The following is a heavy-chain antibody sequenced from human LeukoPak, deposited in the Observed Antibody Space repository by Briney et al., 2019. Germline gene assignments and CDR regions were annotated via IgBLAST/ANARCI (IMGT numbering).Heavy chain of an antibody. J-gene: IGHJ4*02. V-gene: IGHV3-30*18. CDR2: ISYDGSNK. Sequence: PGGSLRLSCAASGFTFSSYGMHWVRQAPGKGLEWVAVISYDGSNKYYADSVRGRFTISRENSKNTLYLQMNSLRAGDTAVYYCAKVRLVVVITLPDYWGQGTLVTVSS. CDR3: AKVRLVVVITLPDY. CDR1: GFTFSSYG. D-gene: IGHD3-22*01.